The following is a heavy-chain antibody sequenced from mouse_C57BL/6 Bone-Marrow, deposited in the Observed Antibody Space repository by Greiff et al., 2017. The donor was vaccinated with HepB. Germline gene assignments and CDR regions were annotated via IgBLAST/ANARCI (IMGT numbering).Heavy chain of an antibody. CDR2: ISYDGSN. D-gene: IGHD2-5*01. V-gene: IGHV3-6*01. CDR1: GYSITSGYY. Sequence: EVKLMESGPGLVKPSQSLSLTCSVTGYSITSGYYWNWIRQFPGNKLEWMGYISYDGSNNYNPSLKNRISITRDTSKNQFFLKLNSVTTEDTATYYCARAYYYSNYRYFDVWGTGTTVTVSS. J-gene: IGHJ1*03. CDR3: ARAYYYSNYRYFDV.